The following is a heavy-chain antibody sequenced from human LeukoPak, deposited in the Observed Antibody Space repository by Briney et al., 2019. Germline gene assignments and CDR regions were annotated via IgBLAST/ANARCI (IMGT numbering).Heavy chain of an antibody. CDR1: GYTFTSYG. Sequence: ASVKVSCQASGYTFTSYGISWVRQAPGQGLEWMGWISAYNGNTNYAQKLQGRVTMTTDTSTSTAYMELRSLRSDDTAVYYCARTVDDYVWGSYHMGVWGKGTTVTVSS. CDR3: ARTVDDYVWGSYHMGV. D-gene: IGHD3-16*02. J-gene: IGHJ6*03. CDR2: ISAYNGNT. V-gene: IGHV1-18*01.